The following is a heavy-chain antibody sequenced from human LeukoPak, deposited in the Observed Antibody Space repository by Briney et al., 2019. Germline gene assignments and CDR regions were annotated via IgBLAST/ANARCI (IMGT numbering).Heavy chain of an antibody. D-gene: IGHD4-23*01. CDR2: ISSSGSTI. CDR1: GFTFSSYE. V-gene: IGHV3-48*03. CDR3: ARAKPTKYGGYDY. Sequence: GGSLRLSCAASGFTFSSYEMNWVRQAPGKGLEWVSYISSSGSTIYYADSVKGRFTISRDNAKNSLYLQMNSLRAEDTAVYYCARAKPTKYGGYDYWGQGALVTVSS. J-gene: IGHJ4*02.